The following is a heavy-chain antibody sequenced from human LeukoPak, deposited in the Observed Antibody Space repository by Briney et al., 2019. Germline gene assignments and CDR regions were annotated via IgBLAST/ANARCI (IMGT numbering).Heavy chain of an antibody. CDR2: INPNSGGT. CDR1: GYTFTGYY. Sequence: ASVKVSCKASGYTFTGYYMHWVRQAPGQGLEWMGWINPNSGGTNYAQKFQGRVTMTRDTSISTAYMELSRLRSDDTAVYYCARRAAAGRSNWFGPWGQGTLVTVSS. CDR3: ARRAAAGRSNWFGP. D-gene: IGHD6-13*01. V-gene: IGHV1-2*02. J-gene: IGHJ5*02.